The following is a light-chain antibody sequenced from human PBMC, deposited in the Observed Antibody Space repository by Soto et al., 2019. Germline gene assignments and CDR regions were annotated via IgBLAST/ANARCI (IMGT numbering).Light chain of an antibody. CDR3: QQFRHWPWT. V-gene: IGKV3D-15*01. CDR2: GAS. CDR1: QSISIN. J-gene: IGKJ1*01. Sequence: EIVLTQSPGTLSVSPGDRVTLSCRASQSISINLAWYQHKPGQAPRLLIHGASTRATGVPARISGSGSGTEFTLTIRSLQSEDFAVYYCQQFRHWPWTFGQGTKVDMK.